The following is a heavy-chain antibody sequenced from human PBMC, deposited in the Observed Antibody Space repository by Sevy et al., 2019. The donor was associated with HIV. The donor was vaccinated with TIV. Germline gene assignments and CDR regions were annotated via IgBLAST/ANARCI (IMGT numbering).Heavy chain of an antibody. D-gene: IGHD5-18*01. CDR1: GFTFSDYY. V-gene: IGHV3-11*01. Sequence: GGSLRLSCAASGFTFSDYYMSWIRQAPGKGLEWVSYISSSGSTIYYADSVKGRFTISRDNAKNSLYLQMNSLRAEDTAVYYCAGEVRGIQLWSCFDYWGQGTLVTVSS. J-gene: IGHJ4*02. CDR2: ISSSGSTI. CDR3: AGEVRGIQLWSCFDY.